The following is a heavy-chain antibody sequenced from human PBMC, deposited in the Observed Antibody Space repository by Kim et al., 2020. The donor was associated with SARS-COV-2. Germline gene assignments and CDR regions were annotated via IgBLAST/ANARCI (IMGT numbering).Heavy chain of an antibody. Sequence: AQGFTGRFVFSVDTSVSTAYLQISSLKAEDTAVYYCARQGSPFYNWFDPWGQGTLVTVSS. J-gene: IGHJ5*02. V-gene: IGHV7-4-1*02. CDR3: ARQGSPFYNWFDP.